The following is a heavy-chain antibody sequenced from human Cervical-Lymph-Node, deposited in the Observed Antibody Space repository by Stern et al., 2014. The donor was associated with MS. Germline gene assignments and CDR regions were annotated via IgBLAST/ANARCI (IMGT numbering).Heavy chain of an antibody. CDR1: GYSFTSYW. CDR3: ARPYDFWSGYYVDYGMDV. J-gene: IGHJ6*02. CDR2: ISPGDSDT. D-gene: IGHD3-3*01. Sequence: VQLVQSGAEVKKPGESLKISCKGSGYSFTSYWIGWVRQMPGKGLEGMGIISPGDSDTRYSPSFQGQVTISADKSISTAYLQWSSLKASDTAMYYCARPYDFWSGYYVDYGMDVWGQGTTVTVSS. V-gene: IGHV5-51*01.